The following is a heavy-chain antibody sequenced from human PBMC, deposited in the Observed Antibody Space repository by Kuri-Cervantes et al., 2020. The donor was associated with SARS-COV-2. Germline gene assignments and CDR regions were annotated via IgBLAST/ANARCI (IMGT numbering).Heavy chain of an antibody. V-gene: IGHV4-4*07. CDR2: IYTNGST. Sequence: SETLSLTCTVSGGSISSYYWSWIRQPAGKGLEWIGRIYTNGSTNYNPSLKSRVTMSVDTSKNQFSLKLSSVTAEDTAVYYCARLDAHDFWSGPQVGVDYMDVWGKGTTVTVSS. J-gene: IGHJ6*03. CDR1: GGSISSYY. D-gene: IGHD3-3*01. CDR3: ARLDAHDFWSGPQVGVDYMDV.